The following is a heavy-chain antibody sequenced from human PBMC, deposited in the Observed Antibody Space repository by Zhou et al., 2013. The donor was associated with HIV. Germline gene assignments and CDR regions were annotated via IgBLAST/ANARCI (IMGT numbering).Heavy chain of an antibody. J-gene: IGHJ1*01. CDR2: FLPVLGIS. CDR1: GGTFENYP. V-gene: IGHV1-69*04. CDR3: ASRSHDLRGLSWLSDN. D-gene: IGHD3-16*02. Sequence: VQLVQSGTEVRKPGTSVKISCTASGGTFENYPVSWVRQAPGQGLDWVGGFLPVLGISQFSRRFQGRVTISADKAKTVYYLQLNSLTLEDTAVYYCASRSHDLRGLSWLSDNWGQGNPWSRFPQ.